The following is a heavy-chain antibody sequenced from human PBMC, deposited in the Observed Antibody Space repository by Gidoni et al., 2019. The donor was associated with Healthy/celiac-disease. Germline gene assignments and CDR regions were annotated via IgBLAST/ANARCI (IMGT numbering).Heavy chain of an antibody. V-gene: IGHV1-8*01. Sequence: SGAEVKKPGASVKVSCKASGYTFTSYDINWVRQATGQGLEWMGWMNPNSGNTGYAQKFQGRVTMTRNTSISTAYMELSSLRSEDTAVYYCAIDIELVRAPVSPWGQGTLVTVSS. D-gene: IGHD6-13*01. CDR3: AIDIELVRAPVSP. J-gene: IGHJ4*02. CDR2: MNPNSGNT. CDR1: GYTFTSYD.